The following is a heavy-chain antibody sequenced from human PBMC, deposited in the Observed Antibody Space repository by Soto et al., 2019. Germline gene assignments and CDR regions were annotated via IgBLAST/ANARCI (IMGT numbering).Heavy chain of an antibody. Sequence: SETLSLTCPVAGDYLSRGGYYWSWIRQHPGKGLEWIGYIYYSGSTYYNPSLKSRVTISVDTSKNQFSLKLSSVTAADTAVYYCATYDSSDYYSGSPIGWFDPWGQGTLVTVSS. D-gene: IGHD3-22*01. CDR2: IYYSGST. V-gene: IGHV4-31*03. CDR1: GDYLSRGGYY. J-gene: IGHJ5*02. CDR3: ATYDSSDYYSGSPIGWFDP.